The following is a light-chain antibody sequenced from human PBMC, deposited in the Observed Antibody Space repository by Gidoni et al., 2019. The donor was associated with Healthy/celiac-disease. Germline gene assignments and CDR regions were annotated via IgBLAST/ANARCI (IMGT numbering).Light chain of an antibody. CDR1: SGHSSYA. CDR2: LNSDGSP. J-gene: IGLJ3*02. V-gene: IGLV4-69*01. Sequence: QPVLTQSPAASAYLGASVKLTCTLSSGHSSYAIAWHTQQPEKGPRYLMKLNSDGSPSKGDGIPYRFSGSSSGAERYLTLSSLQSEDEAYYYCQTLGTTWVFGGGTKLTVL. CDR3: QTLGTTWV.